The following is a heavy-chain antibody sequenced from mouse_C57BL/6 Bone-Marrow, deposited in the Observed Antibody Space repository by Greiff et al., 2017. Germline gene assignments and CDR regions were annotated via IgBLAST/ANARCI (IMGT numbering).Heavy chain of an antibody. D-gene: IGHD1-1*01. Sequence: VHLVESGPELVKPGASVKLSCKASGYTFTSYDINWVKQRPGQGLEWIGWIYPRDGSTKYNEKFKGKATLTVDTSSSTAYMELHSLTSEDYAVYFCARLEFDGSSGDWYFDVWGTGTTVTVSS. CDR2: IYPRDGST. J-gene: IGHJ1*03. CDR1: GYTFTSYD. CDR3: ARLEFDGSSGDWYFDV. V-gene: IGHV1-85*01.